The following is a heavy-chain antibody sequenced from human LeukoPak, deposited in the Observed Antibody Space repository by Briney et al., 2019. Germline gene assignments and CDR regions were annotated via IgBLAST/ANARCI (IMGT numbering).Heavy chain of an antibody. V-gene: IGHV3-33*06. CDR1: GFTFSSYG. Sequence: PGRSLRLSCAASGFTFSSYGMHWVRQAPGKGLEWVAVIWYDGSNKYYADSVKGRFTISRENSKDTLYLQMNSLRAEETAVYYCAKVGAGVRGVMDSWGQGTLVTVSS. J-gene: IGHJ4*02. CDR3: AKVGAGVRGVMDS. CDR2: IWYDGSNK. D-gene: IGHD3-10*01.